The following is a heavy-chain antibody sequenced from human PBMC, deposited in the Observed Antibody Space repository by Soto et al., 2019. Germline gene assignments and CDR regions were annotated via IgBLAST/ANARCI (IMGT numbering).Heavy chain of an antibody. V-gene: IGHV1-18*01. CDR2: ISVYNGKT. D-gene: IGHD3-22*01. CDR3: ARGPPPLIWGRYDTSGYFDY. J-gene: IGHJ4*02. CDR1: GYSFIGYG. Sequence: ASVKVSCKASGYSFIGYGLSWVRQAPGQGLEWVGWISVYNGKTNYAQTFQDRVTMTPDTSTSTVYMELRSLRSDDTAVYYCARGPPPLIWGRYDTSGYFDYWGQGTLVTVSS.